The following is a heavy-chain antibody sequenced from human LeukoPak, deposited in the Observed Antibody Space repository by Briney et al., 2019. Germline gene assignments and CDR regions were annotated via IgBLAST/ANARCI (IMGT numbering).Heavy chain of an antibody. CDR1: GGTFGSYA. CDR2: IIPIFGTA. J-gene: IGHJ4*02. D-gene: IGHD2-15*01. V-gene: IGHV1-69*13. Sequence: ASVKVSCKASGGTFGSYAISWVRQAPGQGLEWMGGIIPIFGTANYAQKFQGRVTITADESTSTAYMELSSLRSEDTAVYYCRYCSGGSCPLDYWGQGTLVTVSS. CDR3: RYCSGGSCPLDY.